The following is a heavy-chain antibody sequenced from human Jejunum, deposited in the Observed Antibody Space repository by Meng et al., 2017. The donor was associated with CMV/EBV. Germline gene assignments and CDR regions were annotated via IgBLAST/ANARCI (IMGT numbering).Heavy chain of an antibody. CDR1: GFTFGACA. Sequence: EASGFTFGACALNWVRQAPGKGLDWVSSITVSNSWIYYADSVKGRFTISRDNAKNSVYLQMNSLRAEDTAVYYCARVGQSGSSADFWGQGTLVTVSS. CDR3: ARVGQSGSSADF. V-gene: IGHV3-21*01. CDR2: ITVSNSWI. D-gene: IGHD1-26*01. J-gene: IGHJ4*02.